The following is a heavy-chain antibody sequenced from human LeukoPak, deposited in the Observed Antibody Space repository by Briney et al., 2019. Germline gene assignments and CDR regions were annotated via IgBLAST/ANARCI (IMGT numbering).Heavy chain of an antibody. J-gene: IGHJ4*02. V-gene: IGHV4-4*09. D-gene: IGHD3-22*01. CDR1: GGSISSYY. CDR3: ARLNERSRDNYYDSSGYYDG. Sequence: SETLSLTCTVSGGSISSYYWSWIRQPPGKGLEWIGYIYTSGSTNYNPSLKSRVTISVDTSKNQFSLKLSSVTAADTAVYYCARLNERSRDNYYDSSGYYDGWGQGTLVTVSS. CDR2: IYTSGST.